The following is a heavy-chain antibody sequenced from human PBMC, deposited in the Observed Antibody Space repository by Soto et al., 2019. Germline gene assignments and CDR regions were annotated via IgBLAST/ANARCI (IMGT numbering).Heavy chain of an antibody. Sequence: QVQLVQSGAEVKKPGSSVKVSCKASGGTFSSYAISWVRQAPGQGLEWMGGIIPIFGTANYAQKFQRRVTMTADETTSTAYMELTSLRSEDTAVYYCARCGVTVVWGVIRTNWSDSWGQGTLVTVSS. V-gene: IGHV1-69*01. CDR3: ARCGVTVVWGVIRTNWSDS. CDR1: GGTFSSYA. J-gene: IGHJ5*01. D-gene: IGHD3-10*01. CDR2: IIPIFGTA.